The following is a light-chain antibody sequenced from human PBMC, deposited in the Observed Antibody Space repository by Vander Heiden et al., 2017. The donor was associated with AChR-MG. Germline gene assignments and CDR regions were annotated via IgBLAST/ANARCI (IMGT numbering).Light chain of an antibody. CDR2: DTL. CDR3: QQRFFWPRT. J-gene: IGKJ1*01. CDR1: QSVDTR. V-gene: IGKV3-11*01. Sequence: VLTPSPATLFSSPGATSNLSCRASQSVDTRLAWYRHIPGQPPRLLIFDTLKRAPGIPPRFRGSGSRTDFTLTLGRLEAGDSAVYYCQQRFFWPRTFGQGTHVEV.